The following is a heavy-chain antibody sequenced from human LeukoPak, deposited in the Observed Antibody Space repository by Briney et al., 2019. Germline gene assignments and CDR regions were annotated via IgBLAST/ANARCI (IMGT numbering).Heavy chain of an antibody. CDR3: ATLPLWFGDPGYYGMDV. Sequence: ASVKVSCKASGYTFTSYFMHWVRQAPGQGLEWMGIINPSGGSTSYAQKFQGRVTMTRDTSTSTVYMELSSLRSEDTAVYYCATLPLWFGDPGYYGMDVWGQGTTVTVSS. CDR2: INPSGGST. V-gene: IGHV1-46*01. CDR1: GYTFTSYF. D-gene: IGHD3-10*01. J-gene: IGHJ6*02.